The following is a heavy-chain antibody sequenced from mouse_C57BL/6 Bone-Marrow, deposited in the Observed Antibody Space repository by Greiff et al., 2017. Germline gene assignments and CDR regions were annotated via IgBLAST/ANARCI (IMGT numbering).Heavy chain of an antibody. D-gene: IGHD1-1*01. CDR1: GYTFTSYW. CDR3: ADYYGSSYPYWYFDV. Sequence: VQLQQPGAELVKPGASVKLSCKASGYTFTSYWMQWVKQRPGQGLEWIGEIDPSDSYTNYNQKFKGKATLTVDTSSSTAYMQLSRLTSEDSAVYYCADYYGSSYPYWYFDVWGTGTTVTVSS. V-gene: IGHV1-50*01. CDR2: IDPSDSYT. J-gene: IGHJ1*03.